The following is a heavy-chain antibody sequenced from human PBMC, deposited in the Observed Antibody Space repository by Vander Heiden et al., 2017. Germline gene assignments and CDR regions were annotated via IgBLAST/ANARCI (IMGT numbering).Heavy chain of an antibody. J-gene: IGHJ4*02. D-gene: IGHD3-10*01. V-gene: IGHV4-4*02. CDR1: GGSIISSNC. Sequence: QVQLQESGPGLFKPSGTLSLTCPASGGSIISSNCWSWVRQPPGKGLEWIGEVYHSGSTNCNPSLKSRVTISVDKSKNQCSLKLSSVTAADTAVYYCARDGSFGSGSYYKDYFDYWGQGTLVTVSS. CDR3: ARDGSFGSGSYYKDYFDY. CDR2: VYHSGST.